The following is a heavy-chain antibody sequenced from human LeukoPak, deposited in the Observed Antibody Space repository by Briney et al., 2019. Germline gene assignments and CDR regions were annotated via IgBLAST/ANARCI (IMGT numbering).Heavy chain of an antibody. J-gene: IGHJ4*02. CDR3: AKGSGYFDY. V-gene: IGHV3-30*18. CDR2: ISYDGSNK. CDR1: RFTFSSYG. Sequence: GGSLRLSCVASRFTFSSYGMHWVRQAPGKGLEWVAVISYDGSNKYYADSVKGRFTISRDNSKNTLYLQMNSLRAEDTAVYYCAKGSGYFDYWGQGTLVTVSS. D-gene: IGHD2-15*01.